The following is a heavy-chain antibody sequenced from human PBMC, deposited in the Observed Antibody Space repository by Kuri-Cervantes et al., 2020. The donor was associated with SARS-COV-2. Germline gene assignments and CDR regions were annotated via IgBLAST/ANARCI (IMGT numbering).Heavy chain of an antibody. V-gene: IGHV3-30-3*01. D-gene: IGHD2-21*01. CDR1: GFTFSSYA. CDR2: ISYDGSNK. J-gene: IGHJ4*02. CDR3: ARDRVGVHDS. Sequence: GGSLRLSCAASGFTFSSYAMHWVRQAPGKGLEWVAVISYDGSNKDYTASGTGRFTISRDNSQNTLYLQMKSLRTEDTALYYCARDRVGVHDSWGQGTLVTVSS.